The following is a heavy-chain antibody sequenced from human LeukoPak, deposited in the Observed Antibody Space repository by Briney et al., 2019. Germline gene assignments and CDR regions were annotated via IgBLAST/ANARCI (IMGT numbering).Heavy chain of an antibody. J-gene: IGHJ4*02. Sequence: PGGSLRLSCAASGFTFSSYAMHWVRQAPGKGLEWVSSINSVSSHIYYANSVRGRFTISRDNAKNSLYLQMSSLTAEDTAVYYCTRDPTYYLRYGYFDFWGQGVLVTVSS. CDR1: GFTFSSYA. CDR2: INSVSSHI. CDR3: TRDPTYYLRYGYFDF. D-gene: IGHD3-9*01. V-gene: IGHV3-21*01.